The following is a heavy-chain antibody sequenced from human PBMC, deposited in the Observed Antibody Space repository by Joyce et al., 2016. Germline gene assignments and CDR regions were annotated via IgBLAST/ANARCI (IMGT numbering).Heavy chain of an antibody. Sequence: QVHLVQSGAEVKKSGSSVRVSCKASGGSFNKYTVSWVRQAPGQGLAWMGRIIPMWNMTNYAQEFQDRVTITADTSTTTAYMQLTGLRFDDTAVYFCAGTFNYPHHDGMDVWGQGTTVTVSS. CDR2: IIPMWNMT. CDR1: GGSFNKYT. J-gene: IGHJ6*02. V-gene: IGHV1-69*02. D-gene: IGHD4-11*01. CDR3: AGTFNYPHHDGMDV.